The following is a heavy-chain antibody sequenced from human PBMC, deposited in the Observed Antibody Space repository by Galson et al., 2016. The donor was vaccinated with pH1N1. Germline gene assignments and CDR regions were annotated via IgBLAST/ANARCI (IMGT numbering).Heavy chain of an antibody. Sequence: CAISGDSVSSTNCAWDWIRQSPSRGLEWLGRTYYRSKWYNDYAVSVQSRITINPDTSKNQLSLHLNSVTHEDTAVYYCARDRGSTLFHNYGMDVWGQGTTVIVSS. CDR3: ARDRGSTLFHNYGMDV. CDR2: TYYRSKWYN. D-gene: IGHD3-10*01. CDR1: GDSVSSTNCA. J-gene: IGHJ6*02. V-gene: IGHV6-1*01.